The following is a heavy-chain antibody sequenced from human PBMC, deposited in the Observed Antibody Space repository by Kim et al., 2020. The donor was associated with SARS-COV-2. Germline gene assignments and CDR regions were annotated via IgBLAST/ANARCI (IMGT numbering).Heavy chain of an antibody. J-gene: IGHJ5*02. CDR2: ITSSSSTI. CDR3: RCSSYGSGAYYPNWVDP. D-gene: IGHD3-10*01. V-gene: IGHV3-48*02. Sequence: GGSLRLSCTASGFTFSSYNMNWVRQAPGKGLEWVSYITSSSSTIYYADSVKGRFTITGNNTNNSLHLQMNIMADETTAVYYCRCSSYGSGAYYPNWVDP. CDR1: GFTFSSYN.